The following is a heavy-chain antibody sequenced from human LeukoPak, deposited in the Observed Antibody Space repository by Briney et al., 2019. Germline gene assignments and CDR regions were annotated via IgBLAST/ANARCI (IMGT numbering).Heavy chain of an antibody. Sequence: GASVKVPCKASGYTFTSYYMRWVRQAPGQGLEWMGIINPSGGSTSYAQKFQGRVTMTRDMSTSTVYMELSSLRSEDTAVYYCARGPAVHAFDIWGQGTMVTVSS. CDR3: ARGPAVHAFDI. CDR1: GYTFTSYY. V-gene: IGHV1-46*01. J-gene: IGHJ3*02. D-gene: IGHD4-17*01. CDR2: INPSGGST.